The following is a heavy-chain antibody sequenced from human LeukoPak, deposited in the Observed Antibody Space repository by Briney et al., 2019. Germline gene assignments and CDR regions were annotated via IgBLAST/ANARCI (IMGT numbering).Heavy chain of an antibody. D-gene: IGHD3-22*01. CDR1: GFTFSSYS. Sequence: PGGSLRLSCAASGFTFSSYSMNWVRQAPGKGLEWVSSISSSSSYIYYADSVKGRFTISRDNAKNSLYLQMNSLRAEDTAVYYCARVGYYDSSGYRAFDIWGQGTMVTVSS. J-gene: IGHJ3*02. V-gene: IGHV3-21*01. CDR2: ISSSSSYI. CDR3: ARVGYYDSSGYRAFDI.